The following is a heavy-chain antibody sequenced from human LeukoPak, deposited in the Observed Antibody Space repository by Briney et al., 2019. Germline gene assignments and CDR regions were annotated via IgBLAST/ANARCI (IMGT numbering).Heavy chain of an antibody. Sequence: PSETLSLTCAVSGGSISSGGYSWSWIRQPPGKGLEWIGYIYHSGSTYYNPSLKSRATISVDRSKNQFSLKLSSVTAADTAVYYCASGGYPDSNFDYWGQGTLVTVSS. CDR3: ASGGYPDSNFDY. CDR1: GGSISSGGYS. D-gene: IGHD3-22*01. V-gene: IGHV4-30-2*01. CDR2: IYHSGST. J-gene: IGHJ4*02.